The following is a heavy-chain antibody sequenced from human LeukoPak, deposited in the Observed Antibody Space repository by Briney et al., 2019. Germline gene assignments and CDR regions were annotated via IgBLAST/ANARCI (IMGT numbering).Heavy chain of an antibody. J-gene: IGHJ4*02. D-gene: IGHD1-7*01. V-gene: IGHV3-23*01. CDR3: AKSLRNYKRVSDY. CDR2: ISGSGGST. CDR1: GFTFSSYA. Sequence: GGSLRLSCAASGFTFSSYAMSWVRQAPGKGLEWVSAISGSGGSTYCADSVKGRFTISRDNSKNTLYLQMNSLRAEDTAVYYCAKSLRNYKRVSDYWGQGTLVTVSS.